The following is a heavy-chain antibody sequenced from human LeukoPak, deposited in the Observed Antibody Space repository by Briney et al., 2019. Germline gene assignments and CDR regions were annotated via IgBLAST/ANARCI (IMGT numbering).Heavy chain of an antibody. V-gene: IGHV4-61*02. CDR3: AREGLAARPRGLDY. CDR1: GGSISSGSYY. Sequence: PSQTLSLTCTVSGGSISSGSYYWSWIRQPAGKGLEWIGRIYTSGSTNYNPSLKSRVTISVDTSKNQFSLKLSSVTAADTAVYYCAREGLAARPRGLDYWGQGTLVTVSS. CDR2: IYTSGST. J-gene: IGHJ4*02. D-gene: IGHD6-6*01.